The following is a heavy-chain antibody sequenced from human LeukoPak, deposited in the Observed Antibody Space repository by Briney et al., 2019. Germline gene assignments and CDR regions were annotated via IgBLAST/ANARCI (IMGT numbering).Heavy chain of an antibody. V-gene: IGHV4-30-2*01. J-gene: IGHJ4*02. D-gene: IGHD1-7*01. CDR1: GGSISSGGYY. CDR3: ARLTGTYYYFDY. Sequence: SETLSLTCTVSGGSISSGGYYWSWIRQPPGKGLEWIGYIYHSGSTYYNPSLKSRVTISVDRSKNQFSLKLSSVTAADTAVYYCARLTGTYYYFDYWGQGTLVTVSS. CDR2: IYHSGST.